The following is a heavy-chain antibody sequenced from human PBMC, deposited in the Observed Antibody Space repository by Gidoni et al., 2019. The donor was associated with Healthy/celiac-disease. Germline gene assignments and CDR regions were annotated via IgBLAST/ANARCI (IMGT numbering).Heavy chain of an antibody. CDR2: IYWNDDK. CDR3: AHSSTLPRGHDRDLQH. CDR1: GFSLSTSGVG. Sequence: QITLKESGPTLVKPTQTLTLTCTFSGFSLSTSGVGVGWIRQPPGKALEWLALIYWNDDKRYSPSLKSRLTITKDTSKNQVVLTMTNMDPVDTATYYCAHSSTLPRGHDRDLQHWGQGTLVTVSS. J-gene: IGHJ1*01. V-gene: IGHV2-5*01. D-gene: IGHD3-22*01.